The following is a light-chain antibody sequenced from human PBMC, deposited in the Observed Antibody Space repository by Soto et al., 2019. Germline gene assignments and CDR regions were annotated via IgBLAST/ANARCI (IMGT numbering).Light chain of an antibody. CDR1: GSNIGSNY. J-gene: IGLJ2*01. Sequence: QSVLTQPPSVSAAPGQKVTISCSGSGSNIGSNYVSWYQQLPGTAPKLLIYDNDKRPSGIPDRFSGSKSGTSATLGITGLQTGDEADYYCGTWDSSLSFVFGGGTKLTVL. CDR3: GTWDSSLSFV. V-gene: IGLV1-51*01. CDR2: DND.